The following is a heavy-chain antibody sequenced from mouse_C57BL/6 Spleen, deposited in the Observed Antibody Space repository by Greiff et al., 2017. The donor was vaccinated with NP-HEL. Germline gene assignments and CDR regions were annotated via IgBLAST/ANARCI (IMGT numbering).Heavy chain of an antibody. CDR3: TIPPYYYGSSGRLVYYFDY. CDR2: IDPETGGT. Sequence: VQLQQSGAELVRPGASVTLSCKASGYTFTDYEMHWVKQTPVHGLEWIGAIDPETGGTAYNQKFKGKAILTADKSSSTAYMELRSLTSEDSAVYYCTIPPYYYGSSGRLVYYFDYWGQGTTLTVSS. J-gene: IGHJ2*01. D-gene: IGHD1-1*01. V-gene: IGHV1-15*01. CDR1: GYTFTDYE.